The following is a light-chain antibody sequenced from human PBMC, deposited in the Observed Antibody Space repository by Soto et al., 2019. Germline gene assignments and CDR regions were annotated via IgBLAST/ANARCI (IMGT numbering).Light chain of an antibody. V-gene: IGKV3-20*01. J-gene: IGKJ2*01. CDR2: GAS. CDR3: QQYGSSHMYT. Sequence: EIVLTQSPGTLSLSPGERATLSCRASQSVSNSYLAWYQQKPGQAPRLVIHGASTRASGIPDRFSGSGSGTDFTLTITRLEPEDSAVYYCQQYGSSHMYTFGQGTKLEIK. CDR1: QSVSNSY.